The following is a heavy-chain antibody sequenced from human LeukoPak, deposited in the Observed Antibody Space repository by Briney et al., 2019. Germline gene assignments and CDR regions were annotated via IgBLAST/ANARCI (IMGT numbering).Heavy chain of an antibody. CDR1: GGSISSYY. V-gene: IGHV4-4*07. CDR2: IYTSGST. Sequence: SETLSLTCTVSGGSISSYYWSWIRQPAGKGLEWIGRIYTSGSTNYNPSPKSRVTMSVDTSKNQFSLKLSSVTAADTAVYYCARVGRDPAAFDIWGQGTMVTVSS. J-gene: IGHJ3*02. D-gene: IGHD1-26*01. CDR3: ARVGRDPAAFDI.